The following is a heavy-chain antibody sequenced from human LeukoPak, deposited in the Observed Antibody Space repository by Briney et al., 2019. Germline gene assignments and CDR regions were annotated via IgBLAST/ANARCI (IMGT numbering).Heavy chain of an antibody. D-gene: IGHD6-19*01. CDR3: ARRHSSGWYDWDY. CDR1: GGSISSYY. CDR2: IYYSGST. Sequence: SETLSLTCTVSGGSISSYYSSWIRQPPGKGLEWIGYIYYSGSTNYNPSLKSRVTISVDTSKNQFSLKLSSVTAADTAVYYCARRHSSGWYDWDYWGQGTLVTVSS. V-gene: IGHV4-59*08. J-gene: IGHJ4*02.